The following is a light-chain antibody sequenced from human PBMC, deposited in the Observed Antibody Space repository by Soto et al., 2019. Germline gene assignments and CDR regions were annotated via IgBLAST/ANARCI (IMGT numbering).Light chain of an antibody. CDR1: SSDIGGYNY. J-gene: IGLJ1*01. Sequence: QSALTQPASLSESPGPSITISCAGTSSDIGGYNYVSWYQQHPDKAPKLMIYGVTNRPSGVSDRFSGSKSGNTASLTISGLQAEDEADYYCTSYTSSSTYVFGTGTKVTVL. CDR3: TSYTSSSTYV. CDR2: GVT. V-gene: IGLV2-14*01.